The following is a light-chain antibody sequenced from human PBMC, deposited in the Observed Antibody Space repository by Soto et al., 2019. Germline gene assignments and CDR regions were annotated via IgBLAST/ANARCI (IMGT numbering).Light chain of an antibody. CDR3: QQRRSWPPTIT. V-gene: IGKV3-11*01. CDR1: QSVSTY. CDR2: DAS. Sequence: EIVLTQSPATLSLSPGGRATRSCRASQSVSTYLAWYQQRPGQAPRLLIYDASYRATDIPPRFSGSGSGTDFTLTIRSLEPEDFAVYYCQQRRSWPPTITFGQGTRLEIK. J-gene: IGKJ5*01.